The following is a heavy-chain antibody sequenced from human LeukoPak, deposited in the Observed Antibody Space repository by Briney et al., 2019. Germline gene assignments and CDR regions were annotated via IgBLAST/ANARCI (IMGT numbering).Heavy chain of an antibody. CDR2: MNPNSGNT. CDR1: GCTFTSYD. J-gene: IGHJ5*02. Sequence: EASVKVSCKASGCTFTSYDINWVRQATGQGLEWMGWMNPNSGNTGYAQKFQGRVTMTRNTSISTAYMELSSLRSEDTAVYYCARGYSYDFWSGYYRGHNWFDPWGQGTLVTVSS. CDR3: ARGYSYDFWSGYYRGHNWFDP. D-gene: IGHD3-3*01. V-gene: IGHV1-8*01.